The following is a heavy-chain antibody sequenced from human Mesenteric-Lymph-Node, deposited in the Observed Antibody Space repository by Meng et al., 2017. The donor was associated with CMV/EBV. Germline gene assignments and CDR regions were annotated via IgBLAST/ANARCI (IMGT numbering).Heavy chain of an antibody. Sequence: SQTLSPACNVAAYSVGTGFYWGWIRQPPGKGPEFISSVYSGDPAYYNPSLRSRVTISLDTSTDQVSLKLRSVTAADPAVYFCVRGAREQRGVWFDPWGQGTLVTVSS. CDR2: VYSGDPA. CDR3: VRGAREQRGVWFDP. CDR1: AYSVGTGFY. V-gene: IGHV4-38-2*02. J-gene: IGHJ5*02. D-gene: IGHD6-25*01.